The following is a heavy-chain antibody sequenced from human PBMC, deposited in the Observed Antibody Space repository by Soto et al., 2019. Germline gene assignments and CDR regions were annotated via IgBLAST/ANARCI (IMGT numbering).Heavy chain of an antibody. CDR2: IIPIFVTA. Sequence: QVQLVQSGAEVKKPGSSVKVSCKASGGTFSSYAITWVRQAPGQGLEWMGGIIPIFVTANYAKTFQGRVTITADESTSTAYMVLSSLRSADTGLYYCARDRGPSSGYYPDWFDPWGQGTLVTVSS. CDR1: GGTFSSYA. V-gene: IGHV1-69*12. CDR3: ARDRGPSSGYYPDWFDP. D-gene: IGHD3-22*01. J-gene: IGHJ5*02.